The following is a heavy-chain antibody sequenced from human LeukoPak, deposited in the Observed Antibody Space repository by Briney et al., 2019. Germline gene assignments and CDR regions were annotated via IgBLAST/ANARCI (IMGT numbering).Heavy chain of an antibody. CDR3: ARESCSSTSCYIDY. J-gene: IGHJ4*02. Sequence: GGSLRLSCAASGFIFSSYSMNWVRQAPGKGLEWVSYISSSGSTIYYADSVKGRFTISRDNAKNSLYLQMNSLRAEDTAVYYCARESCSSTSCYIDYWGQGTLVTVSS. V-gene: IGHV3-48*04. D-gene: IGHD2-2*01. CDR1: GFIFSSYS. CDR2: ISSSGSTI.